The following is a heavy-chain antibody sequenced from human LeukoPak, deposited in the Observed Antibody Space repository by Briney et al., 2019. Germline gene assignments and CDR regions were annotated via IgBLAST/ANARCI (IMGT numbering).Heavy chain of an antibody. J-gene: IGHJ5*02. CDR2: IYYSGST. CDR1: GGSISSGGYY. V-gene: IGHV4-31*03. Sequence: SQTLSLTCTVSGGSISSGGYYWSRIRQHPWKGLEWIGYIYYSGSTYYNPSLKRRVTISVDTSKNQFSLKLSSVTAADTAVYYCARCLMVRNPNWFDPWGQGTLVTVSS. CDR3: ARCLMVRNPNWFDP. D-gene: IGHD3-10*01.